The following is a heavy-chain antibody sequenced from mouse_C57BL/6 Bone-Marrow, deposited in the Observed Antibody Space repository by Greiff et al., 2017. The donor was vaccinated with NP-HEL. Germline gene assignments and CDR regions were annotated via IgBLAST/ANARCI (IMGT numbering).Heavy chain of an antibody. CDR3: ARKSNYGVYWYFDV. CDR1: DSEVFPIAY. Sequence: QVQLKESGSELRSPGSSVKLSCKDFDSEVFPIAYMSWVRQKPGHGFEWIGGILPSIGRTIYGEKFEDKATLDADTLSNTAYLELNSLTSEDSAIYYCARKSNYGVYWYFDVWGTGTTVTVSS. CDR2: ILPSIGRT. V-gene: IGHV15-2*01. D-gene: IGHD2-5*01. J-gene: IGHJ1*03.